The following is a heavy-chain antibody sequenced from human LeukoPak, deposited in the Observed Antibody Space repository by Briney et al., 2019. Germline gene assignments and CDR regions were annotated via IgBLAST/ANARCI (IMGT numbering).Heavy chain of an antibody. V-gene: IGHV1-58*01. J-gene: IGHJ5*02. D-gene: IGHD5-12*01. Sequence: GASVKVSCKTSGFTFSTSAVQWVRQARGQRLEWIGWIIVGSGATNYAQKLQGRVTMTTDTSTSTAYMELRSLRSDDTAVYYCARDIGIVATFSIDPWGQGTLVTVSS. CDR1: GFTFSTSA. CDR3: ARDIGIVATFSIDP. CDR2: IIVGSGAT.